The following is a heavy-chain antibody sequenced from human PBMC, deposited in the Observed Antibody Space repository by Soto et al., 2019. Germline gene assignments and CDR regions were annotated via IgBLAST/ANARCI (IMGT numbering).Heavy chain of an antibody. D-gene: IGHD3-3*01. J-gene: IGHJ6*02. CDR3: ARGALGYDFWSGSTYYGMDV. Sequence: NPSETLSLTCVVYGGSFSGYDWSWIRQPPGKGLEWIGEVNHSGSTNSNPSLNSRVTISVDTSKNQFSLKLSSVTAADTAVYYCARGALGYDFWSGSTYYGMDVWGQGTTVTVSS. CDR2: VNHSGST. CDR1: GGSFSGYD. V-gene: IGHV4-34*01.